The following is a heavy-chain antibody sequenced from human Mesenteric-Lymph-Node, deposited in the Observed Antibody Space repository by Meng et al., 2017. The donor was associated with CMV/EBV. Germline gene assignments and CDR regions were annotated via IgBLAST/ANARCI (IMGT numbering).Heavy chain of an antibody. CDR2: IYYSGST. D-gene: IGHD1-26*01. V-gene: IGHV4-39*07. CDR3: ARDLGGSYLYTFDY. J-gene: IGHJ4*02. CDR1: GFTFSSYW. Sequence: GSLRLSCAASGFTFSSYWMSWIRQPPGKGLEWIGSIYYSGSTYYNPSLKSRVTISVDTSKNQFSLKVSSVTAADTAVYYCARDLGGSYLYTFDYWGQGTLVTVSS.